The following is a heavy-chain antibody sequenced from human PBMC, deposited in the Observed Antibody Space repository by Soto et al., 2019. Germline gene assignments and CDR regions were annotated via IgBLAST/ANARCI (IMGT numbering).Heavy chain of an antibody. CDR1: GYSFTSYW. D-gene: IGHD6-13*01. Sequence: GGSLKISCKGSGYSFTSYWIGWVRQMPGKGLEWMGIIYPGDSDTRYSPSFQGQVTISADKSISTAYLQWSSLKASDTAMCYCARIGQQLVRAYYSCGMDVWGQGTTVTVSS. CDR2: IYPGDSDT. CDR3: ARIGQQLVRAYYSCGMDV. V-gene: IGHV5-51*01. J-gene: IGHJ6*02.